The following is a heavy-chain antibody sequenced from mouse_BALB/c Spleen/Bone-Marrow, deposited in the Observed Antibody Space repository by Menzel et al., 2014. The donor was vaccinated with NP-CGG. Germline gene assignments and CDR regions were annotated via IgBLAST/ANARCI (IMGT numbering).Heavy chain of an antibody. V-gene: IGHV5-17*02. CDR3: ARYYGNYSGYFDV. D-gene: IGHD2-1*01. CDR1: GFTFSSFG. Sequence: EVKLVESGGGLVQPGGSRKLSCAASGFTFSSFGMHWVRQAPEKGLEWVAYISSGSSTIYYADTVKGRFTISRDNPKNTLFLEMTSLRSEDTAMDYCARYYGNYSGYFDVWGEGTTVTVSS. CDR2: ISSGSSTI. J-gene: IGHJ1*01.